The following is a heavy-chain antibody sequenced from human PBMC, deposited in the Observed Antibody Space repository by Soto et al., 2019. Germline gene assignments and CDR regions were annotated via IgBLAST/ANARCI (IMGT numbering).Heavy chain of an antibody. J-gene: IGHJ5*02. CDR3: ARSPMVRGVISNWFDP. V-gene: IGHV1-3*01. D-gene: IGHD3-10*01. CDR2: INAGNGNT. CDR1: GYTFTSYA. Sequence: GASVKVSCKASGYTFTSYAMHWVRQAPGQRLEWMGWINAGNGNTKYSQKFQGRVTITRDTSASTAYMELSSLRSEDTAVYYCARSPMVRGVISNWFDPWGQGTLVTVSS.